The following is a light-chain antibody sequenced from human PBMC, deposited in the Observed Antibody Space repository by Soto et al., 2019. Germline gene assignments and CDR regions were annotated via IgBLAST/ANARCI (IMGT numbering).Light chain of an antibody. J-gene: IGKJ1*01. Sequence: EMVMTQSPATLSVSPGERVTLSCRASQIVSSNLAWYQQKPGQAPRLLIYGASTRATGIPARFGGSGSGTEFTLTISSLQSEDFAVYYCHQYNNWPQTFGQGTKVEIK. CDR3: HQYNNWPQT. CDR1: QIVSSN. CDR2: GAS. V-gene: IGKV3-15*01.